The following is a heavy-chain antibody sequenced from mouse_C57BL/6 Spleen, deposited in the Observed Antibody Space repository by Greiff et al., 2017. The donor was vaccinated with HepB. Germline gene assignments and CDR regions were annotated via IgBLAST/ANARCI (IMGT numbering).Heavy chain of an antibody. CDR2: IDPSDSYT. CDR3: ARRGYYYGSSLDY. V-gene: IGHV1-59*01. D-gene: IGHD1-1*01. Sequence: QVQLKQPGAELVRPGTSVKLSCKASGYTFTSYWMHWVKQRPGQGLEWIGVIDPSDSYTNYNQKFKGKATLTVDTSSSTAYMQLSSLTSEDSAVYYCARRGYYYGSSLDYWGQGTTLTVSS. CDR1: GYTFTSYW. J-gene: IGHJ2*01.